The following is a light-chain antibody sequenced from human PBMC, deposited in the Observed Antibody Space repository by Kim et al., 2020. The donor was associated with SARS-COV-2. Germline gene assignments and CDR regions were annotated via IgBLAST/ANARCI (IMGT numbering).Light chain of an antibody. CDR2: GAS. Sequence: EIVLTQSPCTLSLSPGERATLSCRASQGVRSNYLAWYQQKPGQAPRLLIYGASSRATGIPDRFSGSGSGTDFTLTISRLEPEDFAVYYCQQYGNSPTFGQGTKVDIK. CDR3: QQYGNSPT. CDR1: QGVRSNY. V-gene: IGKV3-20*01. J-gene: IGKJ1*01.